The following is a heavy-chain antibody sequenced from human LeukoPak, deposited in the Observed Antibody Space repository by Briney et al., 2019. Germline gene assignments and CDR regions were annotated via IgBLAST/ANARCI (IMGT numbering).Heavy chain of an antibody. CDR1: GFTFSSYA. CDR2: ISSSSSYI. CDR3: ARDANSYGYN. J-gene: IGHJ4*02. D-gene: IGHD5-18*01. Sequence: PGGSLRLSCAASGFTFSSYAMTWVRQAPGKGLEWVSSISSSSSYIYYADSVKGRFTISRDNAKNSLYLQMNSLRAEDTAVYYCARDANSYGYNWGQGTLVTVSS. V-gene: IGHV3-21*01.